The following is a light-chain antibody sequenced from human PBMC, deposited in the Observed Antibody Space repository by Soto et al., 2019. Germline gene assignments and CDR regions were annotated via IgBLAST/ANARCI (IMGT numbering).Light chain of an antibody. CDR1: QNIRDN. Sequence: EIVMTQSPATLSVSPGESATLXXRSSQNIRDNLAWYQQKPGPAPRLXCSDTSPRATTVPARFNGSGSGTEFSLASSNLQSEDFAVYYCHQYNNGPRTFGQGTKVEIK. V-gene: IGKV3-15*01. CDR3: HQYNNGPRT. J-gene: IGKJ4*01. CDR2: DTS.